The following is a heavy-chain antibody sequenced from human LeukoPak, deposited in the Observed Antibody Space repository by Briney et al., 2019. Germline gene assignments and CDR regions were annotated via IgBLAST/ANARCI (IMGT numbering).Heavy chain of an antibody. V-gene: IGHV1-24*01. CDR3: ARVVILYREGVYYYYMDV. J-gene: IGHJ6*03. D-gene: IGHD2-15*01. CDR1: GYTLSELS. Sequence: ASVKVSCKVSGYTLSELSMHWVRQAPGKGLEWMGGFDPEDGETLYAQKFQGRVTMTEDTSTSTAYMELRSLRSDDTAVYYCARVVILYREGVYYYYMDVWGKGTTVTVSS. CDR2: FDPEDGET.